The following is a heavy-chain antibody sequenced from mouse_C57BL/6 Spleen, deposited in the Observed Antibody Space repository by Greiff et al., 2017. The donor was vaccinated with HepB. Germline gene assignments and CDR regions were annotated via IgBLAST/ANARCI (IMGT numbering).Heavy chain of an antibody. CDR2: IRNKDNNHAT. Sequence: EVKLVESGGGLVQPGGSMKLSCAASGFTFSDAWMDWVRQSPEKGLEWVAEIRNKDNNHATYYAESVKGRFTIARDDSKSSVYLQMNSLIAEDAGIYYCTSNYAMDDWGQGTTVTVSS. CDR1: GFTFSDAW. V-gene: IGHV6-6*01. J-gene: IGHJ4*01. CDR3: TSNYAMDD.